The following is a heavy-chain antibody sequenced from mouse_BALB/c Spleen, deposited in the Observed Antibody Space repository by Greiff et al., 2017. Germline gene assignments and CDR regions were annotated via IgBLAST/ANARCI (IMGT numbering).Heavy chain of an antibody. CDR1: GFNIKDYY. Sequence: VQLQQSGAELVRSGASVKLSCTASGFNIKDYYMHWVKQRPEQGLEWIGWIDPENGDTEYAPKFQGKATMTADTSSNTAYLQLSSLTSEDSAVYYCARGYGNLDYWGQGTTLTVSS. J-gene: IGHJ2*01. D-gene: IGHD2-1*01. CDR3: ARGYGNLDY. V-gene: IGHV14-4*02. CDR2: IDPENGDT.